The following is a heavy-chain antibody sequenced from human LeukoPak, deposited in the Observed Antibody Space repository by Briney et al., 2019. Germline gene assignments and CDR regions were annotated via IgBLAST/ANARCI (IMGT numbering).Heavy chain of an antibody. CDR1: GGTLSSYA. J-gene: IGHJ5*02. V-gene: IGHV1-69*05. CDR3: SRTPAYGSSFSIDP. Sequence: SVKVSCKASGGTLSSYAISWVRQAPGQGLEWMGGIIPIFGTANYAQKFQGRVTITTDESTSTAYMELSSLRSEDTAVYFCSRTPAYGSSFSIDPWGQGTLVTVSS. D-gene: IGHD6-6*01. CDR2: IIPIFGTA.